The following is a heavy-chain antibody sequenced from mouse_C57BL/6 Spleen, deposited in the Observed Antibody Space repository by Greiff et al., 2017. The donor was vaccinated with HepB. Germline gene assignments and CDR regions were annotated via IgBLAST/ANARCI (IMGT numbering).Heavy chain of an antibody. CDR1: GYSITSGYY. CDR2: ISYDGSN. D-gene: IGHD1-1*01. V-gene: IGHV3-6*01. CDR3: ARGRMTTVVGHWYFDV. Sequence: DVKLQESGPGLVKPSQSLSLTCSVTGYSITSGYYWNWIRQFPGNKLEWMGYISYDGSNNYNPSLKNRISITRDTSKNQFFLKLNSVTTEDTATYYCARGRMTTVVGHWYFDVWGTGTTVTVSS. J-gene: IGHJ1*03.